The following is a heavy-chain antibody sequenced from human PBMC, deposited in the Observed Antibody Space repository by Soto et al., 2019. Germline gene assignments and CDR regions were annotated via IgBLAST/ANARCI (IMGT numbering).Heavy chain of an antibody. J-gene: IGHJ6*03. V-gene: IGHV3-48*01. Sequence: EVQLVESGGGLVQPGGSLRLSCAASGFTFSSYSMNWVRQAPGKGLEWVSYISSSSSTIYYADSVKGRFTISRDNAKNSLYLQMNSLRAEDTAVYYCARDRPVYCSSTSCPAYGYCYMDVWGKGTTVTVSS. CDR2: ISSSSSTI. CDR1: GFTFSSYS. D-gene: IGHD2-2*01. CDR3: ARDRPVYCSSTSCPAYGYCYMDV.